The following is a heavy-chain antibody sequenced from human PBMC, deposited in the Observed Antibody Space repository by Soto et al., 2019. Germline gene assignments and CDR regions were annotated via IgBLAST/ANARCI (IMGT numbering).Heavy chain of an antibody. CDR2: IYYSGST. CDR3: ARVCCSGGSCYPPPPWFDP. J-gene: IGHJ5*02. CDR1: GGSISSGDYY. D-gene: IGHD2-15*01. V-gene: IGHV4-30-4*02. Sequence: PSDTPSLTCTVSGGSISSGDYYWSWIRQPPGKGLEWIGYIYYSGSTYYNPSLKSRVTISVDTSKNQFSLKLSSVTAADTAVYYCARVCCSGGSCYPPPPWFDPWGQGTLVTVSS.